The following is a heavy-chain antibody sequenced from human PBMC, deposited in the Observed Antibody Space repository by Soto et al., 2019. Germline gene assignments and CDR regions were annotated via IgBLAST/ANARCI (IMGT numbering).Heavy chain of an antibody. CDR2: IIPIFGTA. V-gene: IGHV1-69*13. Sequence: GASVKVSCKASGGTFSSYAISWVRQAPGQGLEWMGGIIPIFGTANYAQKFQGRVTITADDSTSTAYMELSSLRSEDTAVYYCADTTDYYYYYGMDVWGQGTTVTVSS. D-gene: IGHD4-17*01. CDR1: GGTFSSYA. J-gene: IGHJ6*02. CDR3: ADTTDYYYYYGMDV.